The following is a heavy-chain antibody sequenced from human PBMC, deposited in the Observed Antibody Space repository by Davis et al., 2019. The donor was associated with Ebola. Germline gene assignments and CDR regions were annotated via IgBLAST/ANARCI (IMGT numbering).Heavy chain of an antibody. D-gene: IGHD1-14*01. J-gene: IGHJ4*02. CDR3: ARAAGPADY. V-gene: IGHV4-34*01. Sequence: SETLSLTCAVYGGSFSGYYWSWIRQPPGQGLEWIGEINHSGSTNYNPSLKIRVTISVDTSKNQFSLKLSSVTAADTAVYYCARAAGPADYWGQGTLVTVSS. CDR1: GGSFSGYY. CDR2: INHSGST.